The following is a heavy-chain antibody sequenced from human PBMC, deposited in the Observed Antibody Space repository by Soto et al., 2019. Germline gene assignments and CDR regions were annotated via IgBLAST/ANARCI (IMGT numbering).Heavy chain of an antibody. CDR1: GGSFSGYY. V-gene: IGHV4-34*01. J-gene: IGHJ4*02. CDR3: ARGLGVGSGYDQIDFVY. D-gene: IGHD5-12*01. CDR2: INHSGST. Sequence: SETLSLTCAVYGGSFSGYYWSWIRQPPGKGLEWIGEINHSGSTNYNPSLKSRVTISVDTSKNQFSLKLSSVTAADTAVYYCARGLGVGSGYDQIDFVYWGQGTLVTGSS.